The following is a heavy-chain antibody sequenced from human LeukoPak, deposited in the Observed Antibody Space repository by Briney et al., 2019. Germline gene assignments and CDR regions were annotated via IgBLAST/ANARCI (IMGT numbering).Heavy chain of an antibody. J-gene: IGHJ4*02. D-gene: IGHD6-19*01. V-gene: IGHV3-21*04. CDR2: ISSSSSYI. CDR1: GFTFSSYS. CDR3: ARAEYSSGWSTYFDY. Sequence: PGGSLRLSCAASGFTFSSYSMNWVRQAPGKGLEWVSSISSSSSYIYYADSVKGRFTISRDNAKNSLYLQMNSLRAEDTALYYCARAEYSSGWSTYFDYWGQGTLVTVSS.